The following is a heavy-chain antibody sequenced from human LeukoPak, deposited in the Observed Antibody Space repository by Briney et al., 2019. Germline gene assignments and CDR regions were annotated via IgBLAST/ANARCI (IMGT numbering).Heavy chain of an antibody. V-gene: IGHV1-69*04. CDR1: GGTFSSYV. CDR2: ITPILGIA. D-gene: IGHD2-15*01. J-gene: IGHJ4*02. Sequence: PVKVSCKAFGGTFSSYVFSGGGQAPGQGLGGVGKITPILGIANYAQKFQGRVTITADKSTSTAYMELSSLRSEDTAVYYCAKAMVRIVVVVATTPDYWGQGTLVTVSS. CDR3: AKAMVRIVVVVATTPDY.